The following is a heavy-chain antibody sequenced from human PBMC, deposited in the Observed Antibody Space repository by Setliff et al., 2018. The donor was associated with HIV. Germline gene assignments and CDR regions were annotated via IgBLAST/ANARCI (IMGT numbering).Heavy chain of an antibody. J-gene: IGHJ6*02. V-gene: IGHV4-39*07. CDR1: GGSISSSSYY. CDR2: IFYSGSS. CDR3: ARDGSYYDSSAYLGGRYYYYGMDV. Sequence: SETLSLTCTVPGGSISSSSYYWGWIRQPPGKGLEWIANIFYSGSSYYNPSLKSRVTISVDTSKNQFSLKLSSVTAADTAVYYCARDGSYYDSSAYLGGRYYYYGMDVWGQGTTVTVSS. D-gene: IGHD3-22*01.